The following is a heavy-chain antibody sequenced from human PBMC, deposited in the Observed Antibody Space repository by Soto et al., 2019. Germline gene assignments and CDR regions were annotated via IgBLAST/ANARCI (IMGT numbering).Heavy chain of an antibody. CDR1: GFTFSSCS. J-gene: IGHJ6*03. V-gene: IGHV3-21*01. CDR3: SNSVATSSGYIYYMAF. Sequence: GGSLRLSCAASGFTFSSCSMNWVRQAPGKGLEWVSSIDSSSSYIYYADSVKGRFTISRDNAKNSLYLQMNSLRAEDTGVYYCSNSVATSSGYIYYMAFGGKGTTVTVSS. D-gene: IGHD6-13*01. CDR2: IDSSSSYI.